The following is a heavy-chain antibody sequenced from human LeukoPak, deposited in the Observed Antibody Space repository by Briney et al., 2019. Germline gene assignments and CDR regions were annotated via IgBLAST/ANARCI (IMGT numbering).Heavy chain of an antibody. D-gene: IGHD3-3*01. CDR2: IYTSGST. Sequence: PSETLSLTCTVSGGSISSYYWSWIRQPAGKGLEWIGRIYTSGSTNYNPSLKSRVTMSVDTSKNQFSLKLSSVTAADTAVYYCARHLFLSPPYYYGMDVWGQGTTVTVSS. J-gene: IGHJ6*02. CDR3: ARHLFLSPPYYYGMDV. V-gene: IGHV4-4*07. CDR1: GGSISSYY.